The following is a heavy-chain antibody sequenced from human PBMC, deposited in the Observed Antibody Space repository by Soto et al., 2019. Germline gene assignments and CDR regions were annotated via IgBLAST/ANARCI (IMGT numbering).Heavy chain of an antibody. CDR3: ARGRSKRGYSYGYGY. D-gene: IGHD5-18*01. CDR2: IYHSGST. V-gene: IGHV4-4*02. J-gene: IGHJ4*02. Sequence: SETLSLTCAVSGGSISSSNWWSWVRQPPGKGLEWIGEIYHSGSTNYNPSLKSRVTISVDKSKNQFSLKLSSVTAADTAVYYCARGRSKRGYSYGYGYWGQGTLVTVSS. CDR1: GGSISSSNW.